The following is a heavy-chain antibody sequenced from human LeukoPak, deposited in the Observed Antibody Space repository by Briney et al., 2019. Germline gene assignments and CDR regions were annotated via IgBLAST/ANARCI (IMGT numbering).Heavy chain of an antibody. J-gene: IGHJ6*02. V-gene: IGHV1-18*01. CDR1: GYTFTSYG. Sequence: GASVKVSCKASGYTFTSYGISWVRQAPGQGLEWMGWISAYNGNTNYAQKLQGRVTMTTDTSTSTAYMELRSLRSDDTAVYYCASQEQQLIRDHYYYGMDVWGQGTTVTVSS. CDR2: ISAYNGNT. CDR3: ASQEQQLIRDHYYYGMDV. D-gene: IGHD6-13*01.